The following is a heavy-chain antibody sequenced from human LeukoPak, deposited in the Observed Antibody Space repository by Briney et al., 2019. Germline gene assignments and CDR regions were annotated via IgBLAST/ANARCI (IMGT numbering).Heavy chain of an antibody. D-gene: IGHD3-22*01. CDR3: ARSGTGLLRYYFDY. J-gene: IGHJ4*02. CDR1: GGSFSGYY. V-gene: IGHV4-34*01. Sequence: ETLSLTCAVYGGSFSGYYWSWIRQPPGKGLEWIGEINHSGSTNYNPSLKSRVTISVDTSKNQFSLKLSSVTAADAALYYCARSGTGLLRYYFDYWGQGTLITVSS. CDR2: INHSGST.